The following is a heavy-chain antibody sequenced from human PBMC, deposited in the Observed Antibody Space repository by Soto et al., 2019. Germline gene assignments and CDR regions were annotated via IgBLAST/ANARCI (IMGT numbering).Heavy chain of an antibody. V-gene: IGHV3-66*04. Sequence: EVQLVESGGGLVQPGGSLRLSCAASGFTVSSNYMSWVRQAPGKGLEWVSVIYSGGSTYYADSVKGRFTISRDNSKNTLYLQMNSLRAEDTAVYYCARQDYLGSGSYGLDPWGQGTLVTVSS. J-gene: IGHJ5*02. CDR2: IYSGGST. D-gene: IGHD3-10*02. CDR1: GFTVSSNY. CDR3: ARQDYLGSGSYGLDP.